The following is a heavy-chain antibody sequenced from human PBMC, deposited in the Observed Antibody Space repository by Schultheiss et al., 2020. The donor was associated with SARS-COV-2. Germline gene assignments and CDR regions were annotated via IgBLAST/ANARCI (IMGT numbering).Heavy chain of an antibody. Sequence: GGSLRLSCAASGFTFSSYSMNWVRQAPGKGLEWVAAMSFDGFSTYYLHSVKDRFTISRDSSKNTVDLQMDSLRAEDTAVYYCAREGYTSGRCGNFDKWGQGTLVTVSS. D-gene: IGHD2-15*01. CDR2: MSFDGFST. CDR1: GFTFSSYS. J-gene: IGHJ4*02. CDR3: AREGYTSGRCGNFDK. V-gene: IGHV3-30*03.